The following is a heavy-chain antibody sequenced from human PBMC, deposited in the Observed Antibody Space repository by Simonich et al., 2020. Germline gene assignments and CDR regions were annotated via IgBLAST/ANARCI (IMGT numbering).Heavy chain of an antibody. D-gene: IGHD6-6*01. CDR1: GYTFTGYY. J-gene: IGHJ3*02. V-gene: IGHV1-2*02. CDR2: INPNSGGT. CDR3: ARARLYSSSHAFDI. Sequence: QVQLVQSGAEVKKPGASVKVSCKASGYTFTGYYMHWVRQAPGQGLGCMGWINPNSGGTNYAQKCQGRVTMTRDTSISTAYMELSRLRSDDTAVYYCARARLYSSSHAFDIWGQGTMVTVSS.